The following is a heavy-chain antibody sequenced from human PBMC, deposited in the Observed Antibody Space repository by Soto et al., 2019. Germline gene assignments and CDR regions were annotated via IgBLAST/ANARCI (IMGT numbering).Heavy chain of an antibody. Sequence: LSLTCSLYSGSLSGYYWSWIRQPPGKGLEWIGEISPSGTTNYSPSLKSRVSISVDTSKNQFSLNLTSLTAADTAVYYCARAPKVSGSAQTRPDFWGQGSLVTVSS. CDR3: ARAPKVSGSAQTRPDF. CDR1: SGSLSGYY. J-gene: IGHJ4*02. D-gene: IGHD6-6*01. V-gene: IGHV4-34*01. CDR2: ISPSGTT.